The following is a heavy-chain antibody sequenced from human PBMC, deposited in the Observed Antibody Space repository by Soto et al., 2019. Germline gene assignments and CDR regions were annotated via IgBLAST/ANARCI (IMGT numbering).Heavy chain of an antibody. V-gene: IGHV4-59*01. CDR2: IYSSGNT. Sequence: PXETLSLTCTFSVDYISSYHWSWIRHPPGKGLEWVGFIYSSGNTNYNHSLKSRVTISTDTSKNQFSLKLTSVTAADTAVYYCARAAVTANCCAFDIWGQGTMVTVSS. D-gene: IGHD2-21*02. J-gene: IGHJ3*02. CDR1: VDYISSYH. CDR3: ARAAVTANCCAFDI.